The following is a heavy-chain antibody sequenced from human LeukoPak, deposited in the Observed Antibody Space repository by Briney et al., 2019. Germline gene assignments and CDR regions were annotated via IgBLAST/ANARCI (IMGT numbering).Heavy chain of an antibody. J-gene: IGHJ4*02. CDR2: INPSGGST. CDR1: GYTFTSYY. CDR3: ARLAPGNYDILTGDPKAVFDY. D-gene: IGHD3-9*01. Sequence: ASVKVSCKASGYTFTSYYMHWVRQAPGQGLEWMGIINPSGGSTSYAQKFQGRVTMTRDMSTSTVYMELSSLRSEDTAVYYCARLAPGNYDILTGDPKAVFDYWGQGALVTVSS. V-gene: IGHV1-46*01.